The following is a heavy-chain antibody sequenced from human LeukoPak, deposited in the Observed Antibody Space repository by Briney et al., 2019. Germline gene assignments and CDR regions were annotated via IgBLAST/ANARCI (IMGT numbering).Heavy chain of an antibody. V-gene: IGHV3-23*01. CDR2: ISGSGGST. D-gene: IGHD3-10*01. CDR1: GYTFSSYA. J-gene: IGHJ4*02. CDR3: AKTPKIRGVSNFDY. Sequence: GGSLRLSCAASGYTFSSYAMSWVRLAPGKGLEWVSGISGSGGSTYYADSVKGRFTISRDNSKNTVYLQMNSLRTEDTAVYYCAKTPKIRGVSNFDYWGQGTLVTVSS.